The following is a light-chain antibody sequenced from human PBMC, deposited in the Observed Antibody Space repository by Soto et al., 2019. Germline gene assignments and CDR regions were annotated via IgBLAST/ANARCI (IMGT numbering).Light chain of an antibody. Sequence: QSVLTQPASVSGSPGQSITISCTGTSSDVGNSNYVSWYQQHPGTAPKLIIYDVNNRPSGVPDRFSGSKSGNTASLTISGLQAEDEGDYYCSSYTSSSTYVFGTGTKVTVL. V-gene: IGLV2-14*01. J-gene: IGLJ1*01. CDR2: DVN. CDR3: SSYTSSSTYV. CDR1: SSDVGNSNY.